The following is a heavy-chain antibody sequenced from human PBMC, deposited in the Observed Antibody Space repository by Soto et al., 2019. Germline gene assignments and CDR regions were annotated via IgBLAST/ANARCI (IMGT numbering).Heavy chain of an antibody. J-gene: IGHJ5*02. V-gene: IGHV1-18*01. CDR2: ISAYNGNT. D-gene: IGHD6-19*01. CDR3: ASDYAGLAVAGMVDWFDP. CDR1: GYTFTSYG. Sequence: GASVKVSCKASGYTFTSYGISWVRQAPGQGLEWMGWISAYNGNTNYAQKLQGRVTITTDTSTSTAYMELRSLRSDDTAVYYCASDYAGLAVAGMVDWFDPWGQGTLVTVS.